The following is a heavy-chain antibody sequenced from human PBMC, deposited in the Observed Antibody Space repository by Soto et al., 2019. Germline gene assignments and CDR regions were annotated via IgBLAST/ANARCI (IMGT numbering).Heavy chain of an antibody. D-gene: IGHD3-3*01. CDR1: GYTFTSYA. J-gene: IGHJ4*02. CDR3: ARSTYDFWSGYHFDY. CDR2: INAGNGNT. Sequence: ASVKVSCKASGYTFTSYAMHWVRQAPGQRLEWMGWINAGNGNTKYSQKFQGRVTITRDTSASTAYMELSSLRSEDTAVYYCARSTYDFWSGYHFDYWGQGNLVTVS. V-gene: IGHV1-3*01.